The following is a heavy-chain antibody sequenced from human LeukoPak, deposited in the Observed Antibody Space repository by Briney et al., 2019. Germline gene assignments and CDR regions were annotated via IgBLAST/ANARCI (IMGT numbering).Heavy chain of an antibody. D-gene: IGHD6-13*01. CDR3: ARGRIWYSSRRPLSGYFDY. CDR2: IYTSGST. CDR1: GGSISSGSYY. Sequence: PSETLSLTCTVSGGSISSGSYYWSWIRQPAGKGLEWIGRIYTSGSTNYNPSLKSRVTISVDTSKNQFSLKLSSVTAADTAVYYCARGRIWYSSRRPLSGYFDYWGQGTLVTVSS. V-gene: IGHV4-61*02. J-gene: IGHJ4*02.